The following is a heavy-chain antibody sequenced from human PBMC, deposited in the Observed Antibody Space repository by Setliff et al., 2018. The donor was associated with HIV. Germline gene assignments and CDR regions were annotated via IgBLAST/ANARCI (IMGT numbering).Heavy chain of an antibody. CDR3: ARLGDFWSGYYYFDY. Sequence: GASVKVSCKAPADTFNSERNAVSWVRQAPGQGLEWMGRIIPIFGITNYLHKFQGRVTISDDRFTSTAYLEVRSLTSDDTAVYYCARLGDFWSGYYYFDYWGQGTLVTVSS. CDR2: IIPIFGIT. V-gene: IGHV1-69*04. CDR1: ADTFNSERNA. D-gene: IGHD3-3*01. J-gene: IGHJ4*02.